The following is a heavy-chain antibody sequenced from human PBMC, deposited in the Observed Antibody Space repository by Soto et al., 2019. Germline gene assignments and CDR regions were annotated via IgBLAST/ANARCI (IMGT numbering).Heavy chain of an antibody. CDR1: GFTVSSNY. CDR2: IYSGGST. Sequence: EVQLVESGGGLVQPGGSLRLSCAASGFTVSSNYMSWVRQAPGKGLEWVSVIYSGGSTYYADSVKGRFTISRDNSKNTLYLQMNSLRAEDTAVYYCARDPGYSTTTEAGDYWCQGTLVTVSS. J-gene: IGHJ4*02. CDR3: ARDPGYSTTTEAGDY. D-gene: IGHD6-13*01. V-gene: IGHV3-66*01.